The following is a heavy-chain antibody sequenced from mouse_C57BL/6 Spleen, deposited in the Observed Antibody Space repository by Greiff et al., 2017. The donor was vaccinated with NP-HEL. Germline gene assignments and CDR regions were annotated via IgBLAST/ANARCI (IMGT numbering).Heavy chain of an antibody. CDR1: GFSLTSYG. J-gene: IGHJ3*01. CDR3: ARHEKDGNLWFAY. D-gene: IGHD2-1*01. V-gene: IGHV2-6-1*01. CDR2: IWSDGST. Sequence: VMLVESGPGLVAPSQSLSITCTVSGFSLTSYGVHWVRQPPGKGLEWLVVIWSDGSTTYNSALKSRLSISKDNSKSQVFLKMNSLQTDDTAMYYCARHEKDGNLWFAYWGQGTLVTVSA.